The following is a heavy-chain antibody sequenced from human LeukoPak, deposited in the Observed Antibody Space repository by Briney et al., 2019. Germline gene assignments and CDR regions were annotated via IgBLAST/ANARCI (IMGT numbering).Heavy chain of an antibody. Sequence: SVKVSCKASGGTFSSYAISWVRQAPGQGLEWMGGIIPIFGTPNYAEKFQGRVTITADESTSTAYMELSSLRSEDTAVYYCARGWLAETTVVTPYNYWGQGTLVTVSS. D-gene: IGHD4-23*01. CDR1: GGTFSSYA. J-gene: IGHJ4*02. CDR2: IIPIFGTP. V-gene: IGHV1-69*13. CDR3: ARGWLAETTVVTPYNY.